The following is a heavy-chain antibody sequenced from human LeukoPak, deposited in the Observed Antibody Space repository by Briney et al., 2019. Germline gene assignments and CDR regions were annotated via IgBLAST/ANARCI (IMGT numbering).Heavy chain of an antibody. Sequence: NPSETLSLTCAVYGGSFSGYYWRWIRQPPGKGLEWIGEINHSGSTNYNPSLKSRVTISVDTSKNQFSLKLSSVTAADTAVYYCARGVRRLRQSMDVWGQGTTVTVSS. CDR2: INHSGST. V-gene: IGHV4-34*01. D-gene: IGHD5-12*01. CDR1: GGSFSGYY. CDR3: ARGVRRLRQSMDV. J-gene: IGHJ6*02.